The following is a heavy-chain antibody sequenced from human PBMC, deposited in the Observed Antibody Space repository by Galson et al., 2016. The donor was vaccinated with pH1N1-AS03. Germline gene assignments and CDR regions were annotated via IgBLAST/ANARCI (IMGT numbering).Heavy chain of an antibody. J-gene: IGHJ4*02. V-gene: IGHV4-4*01. CDR3: ASAGYHTPGYHY. Sequence: ETLSLTCTVSGGSMTSPDWWTWVRQPPGKGLEWIGEVHYSGTTSYNPSLNSRVTISIDKSKNQFSQTLGSVPAADTAGYFCASAGYHTPGYHYWGQGALVTVSS. CDR1: GGSMTSPDW. D-gene: IGHD3-16*02. CDR2: VHYSGTT.